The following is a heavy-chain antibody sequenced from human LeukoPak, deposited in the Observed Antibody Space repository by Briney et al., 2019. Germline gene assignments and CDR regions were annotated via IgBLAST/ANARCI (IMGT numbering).Heavy chain of an antibody. CDR3: AKDRPPYSSGWFFDY. Sequence: GSLRLSCAASGFTFSSYGMHWVRQAPGKGLEWVAVISYDGSNKYYADSVKGRFTISRDNSKNTLYLQMNSLRAEDTAVYYCAKDRPPYSSGWFFDYWGQGTLVTVSS. D-gene: IGHD6-19*01. CDR2: ISYDGSNK. V-gene: IGHV3-30*18. J-gene: IGHJ4*02. CDR1: GFTFSSYG.